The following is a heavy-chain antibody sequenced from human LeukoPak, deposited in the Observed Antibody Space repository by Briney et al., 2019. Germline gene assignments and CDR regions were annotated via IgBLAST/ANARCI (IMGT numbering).Heavy chain of an antibody. D-gene: IGHD5-18*01. CDR1: GFTFSTYG. Sequence: GGSLRLSCAASGFTFSTYGMSWVRQAPGKGLEWVSTITGSGGSTYCADSVKGRFTISRDNSRNTLFLQMNSLRAEDTAVYYCAKVGQTPDTAMAFDYWGQGTLVTVSS. CDR3: AKVGQTPDTAMAFDY. J-gene: IGHJ4*02. V-gene: IGHV3-23*01. CDR2: ITGSGGST.